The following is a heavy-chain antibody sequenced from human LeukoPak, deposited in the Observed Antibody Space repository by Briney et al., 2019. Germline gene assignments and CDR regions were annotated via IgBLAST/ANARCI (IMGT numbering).Heavy chain of an antibody. J-gene: IGHJ4*02. CDR1: GFTFSNAW. Sequence: GGSLRLSCAASGFTFSNAWMSWVRQAPGKGLEWVGRIKSKTDGGTTDYAAPVKGRFTISRDDSKNTLYLQMNSLKTEDTAVYYCTTSYYYGSGSQDLNYWGQGTLVTVSS. D-gene: IGHD3-10*01. V-gene: IGHV3-15*01. CDR3: TTSYYYGSGSQDLNY. CDR2: IKSKTDGGTT.